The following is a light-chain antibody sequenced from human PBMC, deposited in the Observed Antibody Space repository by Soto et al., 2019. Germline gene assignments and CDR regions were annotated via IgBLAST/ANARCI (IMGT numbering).Light chain of an antibody. CDR1: SSDVGSYNL. Sequence: QSALTQPASVSGSPGQSITISCTGTSSDVGSYNLVSWHQHHPGKAPKLMIYEGSKRPSGVSNRFSGSKSGNTASLTISGLQAEDEADYYCCSFANINTLLFGGGTKVTVL. CDR2: EGS. J-gene: IGLJ2*01. CDR3: CSFANINTLL. V-gene: IGLV2-23*01.